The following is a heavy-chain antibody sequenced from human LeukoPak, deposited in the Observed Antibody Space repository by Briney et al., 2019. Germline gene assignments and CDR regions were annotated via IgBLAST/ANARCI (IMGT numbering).Heavy chain of an antibody. D-gene: IGHD6-19*01. Sequence: GASVKVSCKASGYTFTSYGISWVRQAPGQGLEWMGWISAYNGNTNYAQKLQGRVTMTTDTSTSTTYMELRSLRSDDTAVYYCARVTGGSQWLVSNWFDPWGQGTLVTVSS. CDR3: ARVTGGSQWLVSNWFDP. CDR1: GYTFTSYG. J-gene: IGHJ5*02. CDR2: ISAYNGNT. V-gene: IGHV1-18*01.